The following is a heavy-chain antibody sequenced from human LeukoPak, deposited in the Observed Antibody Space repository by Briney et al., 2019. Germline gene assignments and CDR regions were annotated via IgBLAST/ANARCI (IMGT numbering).Heavy chain of an antibody. CDR1: GGSFSGYY. Sequence: PSETLSPTCAVYGGSFSGYYWSWIRQPPGKGLEWIGEINHSGSTNYNPSLKSRVTISVDTSKSQFSLKLSSVTAADTAVYYCARVLLWLGELHFDYWGQGTLVTVSS. CDR3: ARVLLWLGELHFDY. CDR2: INHSGST. V-gene: IGHV4-34*01. D-gene: IGHD3-10*01. J-gene: IGHJ4*02.